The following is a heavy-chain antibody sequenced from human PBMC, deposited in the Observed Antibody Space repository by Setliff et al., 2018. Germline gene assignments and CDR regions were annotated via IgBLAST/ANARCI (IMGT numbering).Heavy chain of an antibody. V-gene: IGHV5-51*01. CDR1: GYSFTSYW. J-gene: IGHJ3*02. CDR2: IYPGDSDT. D-gene: IGHD6-19*01. CDR3: ARQAVAGSDAFDI. Sequence: LGESLTISCKGSGYSFTSYWIGWVRQMPGKGLEWMGIIYPGDSDTRYSPSFQGQVTISADKSISTAYLQWSSLKASDTAMYYCARQAVAGSDAFDIWGQGTMVTVSS.